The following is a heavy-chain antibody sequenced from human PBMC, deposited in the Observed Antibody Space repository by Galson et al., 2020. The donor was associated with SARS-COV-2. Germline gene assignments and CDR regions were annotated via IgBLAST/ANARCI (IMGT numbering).Heavy chain of an antibody. CDR2: IYFSGAT. CDR3: ARHEDWGSHIDY. Sequence: SETLSLTFTVFGRTARSTPYYWGWIRQPTGKGLEWVGYIYFSGATNYNPSLQSRVTISVDTSKNQFSLKLTSLTAADTAVYYCARHEDWGSHIDYWGQGTLVTVSS. V-gene: IGHV4-39*01. CDR1: GRTARSTPYY. D-gene: IGHD7-27*01. J-gene: IGHJ4*02.